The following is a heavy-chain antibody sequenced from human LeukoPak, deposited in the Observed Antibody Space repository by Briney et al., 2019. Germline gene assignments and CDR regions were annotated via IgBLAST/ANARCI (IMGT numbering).Heavy chain of an antibody. CDR2: ISGSGGST. V-gene: IGHV3-23*01. Sequence: GGSLRLSCAASGFTFSSYGMSWVRQAPGKGLEWVSAISGSGGSTYYADSVKGRFTISRDNSKNTLYLQMNSLRAEDTAVYYCARGRSSNWYFDLWGRGTLVTVSS. D-gene: IGHD2/OR15-2a*01. J-gene: IGHJ2*01. CDR3: ARGRSSNWYFDL. CDR1: GFTFSSYG.